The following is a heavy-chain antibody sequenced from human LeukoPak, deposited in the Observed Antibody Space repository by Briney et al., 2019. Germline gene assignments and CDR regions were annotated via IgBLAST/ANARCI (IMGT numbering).Heavy chain of an antibody. CDR3: AREGLEQDFDY. J-gene: IGHJ4*02. Sequence: GGSLRLSCAASGCTFSSYSMNWVRQAPGKGLEWVSSISSSSSYKYYADSVKGRFTISRDNAKNSLYLQMNSLSAEDTAVYYCAREGLEQDFDYWGQGTLVTVSS. D-gene: IGHD1/OR15-1a*01. CDR2: ISSSSSYK. CDR1: GCTFSSYS. V-gene: IGHV3-21*01.